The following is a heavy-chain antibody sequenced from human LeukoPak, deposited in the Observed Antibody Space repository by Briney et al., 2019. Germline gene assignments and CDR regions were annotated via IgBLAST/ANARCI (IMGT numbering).Heavy chain of an antibody. Sequence: SETLSLTCTVSGGSISSYYWSWIRQPPGKGLEWIGYIYYSGSTNYNPSLKSRVTISVDTSKNQFSLKLSSVTAADTAVYYCARVFTTNYESSGYHYDQPTHAVDIWGQGTMVTVSS. CDR2: IYYSGST. CDR1: GGSISSYY. V-gene: IGHV4-59*01. CDR3: ARVFTTNYESSGYHYDQPTHAVDI. D-gene: IGHD3-22*01. J-gene: IGHJ3*02.